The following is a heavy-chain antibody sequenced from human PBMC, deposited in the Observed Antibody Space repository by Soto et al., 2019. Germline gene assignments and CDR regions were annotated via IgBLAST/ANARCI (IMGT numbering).Heavy chain of an antibody. J-gene: IGHJ5*02. D-gene: IGHD6-19*01. CDR1: GFTFSSYG. V-gene: IGHV3-30*18. CDR3: AKDSSQWLVSWFDP. CDR2: ISYDGSNK. Sequence: QVQLVESGGGVVQPGRSPRLSCAASGFTFSSYGMHWVRQAPGKGLEWVAVISYDGSNKYYADSVKGRFTISRDNSKNTLYLQMNSLRAEDTAVYYCAKDSSQWLVSWFDPWGQGTLVTVSS.